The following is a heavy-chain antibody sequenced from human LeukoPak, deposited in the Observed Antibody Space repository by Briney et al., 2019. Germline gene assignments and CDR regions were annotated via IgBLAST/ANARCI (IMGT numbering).Heavy chain of an antibody. Sequence: ASVKVSCKTSGYTFTNYAISWVRQAPGHGLEWMGGIIPIFDTPNYAQKFQGRVTITADESTSTAYMELNSLRSKDTAVYYCATDRDGVVTSYWGQGTLVTVSS. CDR2: IIPIFDTP. J-gene: IGHJ4*02. CDR3: ATDRDGVVTSY. V-gene: IGHV1-69*13. D-gene: IGHD2-21*02. CDR1: GYTFTNYA.